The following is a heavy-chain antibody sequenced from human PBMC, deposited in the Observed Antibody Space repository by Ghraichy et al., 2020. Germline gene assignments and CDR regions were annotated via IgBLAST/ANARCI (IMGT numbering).Heavy chain of an antibody. CDR2: IKSKTDGGTT. Sequence: GGSLRLSCAASGFTFSNAWMSWVRQAPGKGLEWVGRIKSKTDGGTTDYAAPVKGRFTISRDDSKNTLYLQMNSLKTEDTAVYYCTTRRLFYPAEDYWGQGTLVTVSS. CDR3: TTRRLFYPAEDY. CDR1: GFTFSNAW. V-gene: IGHV3-15*01. J-gene: IGHJ4*02. D-gene: IGHD3-22*01.